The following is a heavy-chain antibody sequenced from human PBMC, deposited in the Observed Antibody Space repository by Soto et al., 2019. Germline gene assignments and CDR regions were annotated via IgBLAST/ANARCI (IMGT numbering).Heavy chain of an antibody. V-gene: IGHV4-34*01. J-gene: IGHJ6*02. CDR3: ARSYGSGSNYGMDV. CDR2: INHSGST. CDR1: GGSISSYY. D-gene: IGHD3-10*01. Sequence: SETLSLTCTVSGGSISSYYWSWIRQPPGKGLEWIGEINHSGSTNYNPSLKSRVTISVDTSKNQFSLKLSSVTAADTAVYYCARSYGSGSNYGMDVWGQGTTVTVSS.